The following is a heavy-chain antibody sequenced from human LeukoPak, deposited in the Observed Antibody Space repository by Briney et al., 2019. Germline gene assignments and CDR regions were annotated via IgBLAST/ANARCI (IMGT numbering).Heavy chain of an antibody. D-gene: IGHD2-2*01. CDR3: VPGHYAGSVS. CDR1: DFTVGTNF. CDR2: IHSGGTT. V-gene: IGHV3-53*01. Sequence: GGSLRLSCAASDFTVGTNFMSWVRQAPGKGLEWVSVIHSGGTTFYADSVKGRFTISRDNSKNTLYLQMNSLRAEDTAMYYCVPGHYAGSVSWGQGTLVTVSS. J-gene: IGHJ5*02.